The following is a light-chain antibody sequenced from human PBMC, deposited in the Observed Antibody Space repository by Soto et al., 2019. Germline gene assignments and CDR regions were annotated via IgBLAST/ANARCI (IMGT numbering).Light chain of an antibody. CDR1: SSNIGSNY. CDR2: RNN. CDR3: AAWDDSLSGWM. V-gene: IGLV1-47*01. J-gene: IGLJ3*02. Sequence: QSVLTQPPSAAGTRGQRVTISCSGSSSNIGSNYVYWYQQLPGTAPKLLIYRNNQRPSGVPDRFSGSKSGTSASLAISGLRSEDDADYYCAAWDDSLSGWMFGGGTKLTVL.